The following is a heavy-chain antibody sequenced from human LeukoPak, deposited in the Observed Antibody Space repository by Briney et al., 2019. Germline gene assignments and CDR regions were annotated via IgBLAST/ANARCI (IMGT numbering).Heavy chain of an antibody. CDR1: GFTFSSYA. J-gene: IGHJ6*02. V-gene: IGHV3-23*01. CDR3: ARDSYSSSWYRNYYCYYGMDV. D-gene: IGHD6-13*01. CDR2: ISGSGGST. Sequence: GGSLRLSCAASGFTFSSYAMSWVRQAPGKGLEWVSAISGSGGSTYYADSVKGRFTISRNNSKNTLYLQMNSLRAEDTAVYYCARDSYSSSWYRNYYCYYGMDVWSQGTTVTVSS.